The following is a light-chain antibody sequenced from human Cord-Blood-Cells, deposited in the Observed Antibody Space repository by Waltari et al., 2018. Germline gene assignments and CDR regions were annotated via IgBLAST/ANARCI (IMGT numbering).Light chain of an antibody. J-gene: IGLJ2*01. CDR1: SLRSYY. V-gene: IGLV3-19*01. CDR3: NSRDSSGNHVV. CDR2: GKN. Sequence: SSELTQDPAVSVALGQTVRITCQGDSLRSYYASWYQQKPGQAHVLVSYGKNNRPSEIPDRFSGTSSGTTATLTITGAQAEDGADYYCNSRDSSGNHVVFGGGTKLTVL.